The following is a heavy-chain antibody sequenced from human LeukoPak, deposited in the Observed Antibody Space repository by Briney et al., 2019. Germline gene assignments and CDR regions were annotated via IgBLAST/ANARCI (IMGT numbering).Heavy chain of an antibody. Sequence: ASVKVSCKASGYTFTSYGISWVRQAPGQGLEWMGWISTYKGNTSYAQKLQGGVTMTTDTSTSTVYMELRSLRSDDTAVYYCARVTALYYYMDVWGKGTTVTVSS. CDR2: ISTYKGNT. V-gene: IGHV1-18*01. CDR3: ARVTALYYYMDV. J-gene: IGHJ6*03. CDR1: GYTFTSYG.